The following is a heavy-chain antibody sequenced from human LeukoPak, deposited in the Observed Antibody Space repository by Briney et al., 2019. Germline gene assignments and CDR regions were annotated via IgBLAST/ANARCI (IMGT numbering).Heavy chain of an antibody. D-gene: IGHD3-22*01. J-gene: IGHJ4*02. CDR1: GFTFSSYG. Sequence: PGRSLRPSCAASGFTFSSYGMHWVRQAPGKGLEWVAVISYDGSNKYYADSVKGRFTISRDNSKNTLYLQMNSLRAEDTAVYYCAKDLPLLYYDSSGYYDYWGQGTLVTVSS. CDR2: ISYDGSNK. V-gene: IGHV3-30*18. CDR3: AKDLPLLYYDSSGYYDY.